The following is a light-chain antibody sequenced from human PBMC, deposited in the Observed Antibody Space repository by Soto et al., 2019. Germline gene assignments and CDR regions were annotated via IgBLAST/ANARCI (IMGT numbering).Light chain of an antibody. CDR1: QSIGTF. CDR2: SAS. CDR3: QQSHHNPRT. V-gene: IGKV1-39*01. Sequence: DIQLTQSPSSLSASIGDRVTIPCRASQSIGTFLNWYQHKPGKAPKLLIYSASTLYTGVPSRFSGSGSGTDFTLTISSLQPDDLATYYCQQSHHNPRTFDQGTKVEIK. J-gene: IGKJ1*01.